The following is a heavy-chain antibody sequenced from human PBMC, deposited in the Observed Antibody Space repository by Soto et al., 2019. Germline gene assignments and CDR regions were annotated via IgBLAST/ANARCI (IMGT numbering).Heavy chain of an antibody. CDR1: GYTFSNYG. V-gene: IGHV1-18*01. J-gene: IGHJ6*02. Sequence: QVQLVQSGAEVKKPGASVKVSCKASGYTFSNYGISWVRQGPGQGLEWRGWISGYNGNTHYEEKVQDRIKMTTDTSTSTTYLELRSLRSDGTAVYFCARDPGFGFGYSYAFAMDVWGQGTTVTVSS. CDR3: ARDPGFGFGYSYAFAMDV. D-gene: IGHD5-18*01. CDR2: ISGYNGNT.